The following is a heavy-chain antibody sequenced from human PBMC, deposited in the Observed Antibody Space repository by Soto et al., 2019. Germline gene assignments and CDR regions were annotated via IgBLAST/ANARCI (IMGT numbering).Heavy chain of an antibody. J-gene: IGHJ4*02. V-gene: IGHV4-59*08. CDR3: ARRYGSSFDY. D-gene: IGHD1-1*01. CDR1: GGSFSVYY. Sequence: PSDTLSLTCAVYGGSFSVYYWNWIRQPPGKGLEWIGYIYYSGTTNYNPSLKSRVTISVDTSKNQFSLKLSSVTAADTAVYYCARRYGSSFDYWGQGTLVTVSS. CDR2: IYYSGTT.